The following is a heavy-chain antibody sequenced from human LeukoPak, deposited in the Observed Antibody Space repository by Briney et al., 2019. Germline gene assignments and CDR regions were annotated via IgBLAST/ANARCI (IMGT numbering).Heavy chain of an antibody. Sequence: ASVKVSCKASGYTFTGSYIHWVRQAPGQGLEWMGWINPNSGGTNYAQKFQGGVTMTRDTSISTAYMELSRLRSDDTAVYYCARGKGITMIVAHWGQGTLVTVSS. CDR3: ARGKGITMIVAH. D-gene: IGHD3-22*01. CDR2: INPNSGGT. J-gene: IGHJ4*02. CDR1: GYTFTGSY. V-gene: IGHV1-2*02.